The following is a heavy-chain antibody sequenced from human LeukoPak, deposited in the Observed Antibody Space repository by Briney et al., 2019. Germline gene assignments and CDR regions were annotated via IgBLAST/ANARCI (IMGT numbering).Heavy chain of an antibody. V-gene: IGHV4-34*01. D-gene: IGHD3-16*02. Sequence: PSETLSLTCAVYGGSFSGYYWSWIRQPPGKGLEWIGEINHSGSTNYNPSLKSRVTISVDTSKNQFSLKLSSVTAADTAVYYCARAGDYVWGSYRQPRFVGTVSGAFDYWGQGTLVTVSS. CDR3: ARAGDYVWGSYRQPRFVGTVSGAFDY. CDR2: INHSGST. J-gene: IGHJ4*02. CDR1: GGSFSGYY.